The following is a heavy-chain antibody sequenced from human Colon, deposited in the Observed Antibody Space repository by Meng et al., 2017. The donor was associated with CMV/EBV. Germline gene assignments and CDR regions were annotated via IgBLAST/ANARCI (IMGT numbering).Heavy chain of an antibody. CDR3: TRGCISTDCFIIDS. V-gene: IGHV3-30-3*01. CDR1: GFTFDRDW. Sequence: GESLKISCRASGFTFDRDWMSWVRQSPGKGLKWVAYISSDGSRFSTADSVKGRFTLSKDNAKNMAFLQMTSLRAEDTAIYYCTRGCISTDCFIIDSWGQGALVTVSS. D-gene: IGHD2-21*01. J-gene: IGHJ5*01. CDR2: ISSDGSRF.